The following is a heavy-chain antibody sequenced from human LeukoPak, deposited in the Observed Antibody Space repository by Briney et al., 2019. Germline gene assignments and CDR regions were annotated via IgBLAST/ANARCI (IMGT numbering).Heavy chain of an antibody. Sequence: GGSLRLSCAASGFTFSSYAMHWVRQAPGKGLEWVALISYDGSNKYYADSVKGRLTISRDNSKNTLYLQMNSLRAEDTAVYYCARGQYSSSSRTAYYYYGLDVWGQGTTVTVSS. V-gene: IGHV3-30-3*01. CDR1: GFTFSSYA. CDR2: ISYDGSNK. D-gene: IGHD6-13*01. J-gene: IGHJ6*02. CDR3: ARGQYSSSSRTAYYYYGLDV.